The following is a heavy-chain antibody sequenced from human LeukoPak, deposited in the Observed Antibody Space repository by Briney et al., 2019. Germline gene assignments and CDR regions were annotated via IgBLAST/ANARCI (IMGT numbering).Heavy chain of an antibody. CDR3: AKSYYYDSRQFFDY. J-gene: IGHJ4*02. Sequence: GGSLRLSCAASGFTFDDYAMHWVRQAPGKGLEWVSLISGDGGSTYYADSVKGRFTISRDNSKNSLYLQRNSLRTEDTALYYRAKSYYYDSRQFFDYWGQGTLVTVSS. D-gene: IGHD3-22*01. CDR1: GFTFDDYA. CDR2: ISGDGGST. V-gene: IGHV3-43*02.